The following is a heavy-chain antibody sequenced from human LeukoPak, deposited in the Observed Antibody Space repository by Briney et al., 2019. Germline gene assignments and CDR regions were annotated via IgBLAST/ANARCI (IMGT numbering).Heavy chain of an antibody. V-gene: IGHV3-53*01. D-gene: IGHD2-15*01. CDR3: ARIPRSGGGTYFDY. Sequence: PGGSLRLSCAASGFIVSSNYMSWVRQAPGRGLEWVSVIYSGDNTHYAESVMGRSTISKDNPKNTLYLQMNSMRADDTAVYYCARIPRSGGGTYFDYWGQGTLVTVSS. J-gene: IGHJ4*02. CDR2: IYSGDNT. CDR1: GFIVSSNY.